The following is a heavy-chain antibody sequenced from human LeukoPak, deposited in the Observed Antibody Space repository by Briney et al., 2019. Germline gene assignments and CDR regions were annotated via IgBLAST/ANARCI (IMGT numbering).Heavy chain of an antibody. D-gene: IGHD5-12*01. CDR2: IRYDGSNK. V-gene: IGHV3-30*02. J-gene: IGHJ4*02. CDR3: AKAPYSGYDVFDY. CDR1: GFTFSSYG. Sequence: PGGSLRLSCAASGFTFSSYGMHWVRRAPGKGLEWVAFIRYDGSNKYYADSVKGRFTISRDNSKNTLYLQMNSLRAEDTAVYYCAKAPYSGYDVFDYWGQGTLVTVSS.